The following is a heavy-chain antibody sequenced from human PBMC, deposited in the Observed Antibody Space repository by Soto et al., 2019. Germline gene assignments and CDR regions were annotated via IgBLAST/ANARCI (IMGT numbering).Heavy chain of an antibody. CDR2: IYNTGST. J-gene: IGHJ6*02. Sequence: PSETLSLTCTVSGGSISGYYWSWIRQPPGKRLEWIGYIYNTGSTVYNPSFKSRITISVDTSKNQFSLKLNSVTAADTAVYYCARDLWGYCGTDCYPLDVWGQETTVTVSS. CDR1: GGSISGYY. CDR3: ARDLWGYCGTDCYPLDV. D-gene: IGHD2-21*02. V-gene: IGHV4-59*01.